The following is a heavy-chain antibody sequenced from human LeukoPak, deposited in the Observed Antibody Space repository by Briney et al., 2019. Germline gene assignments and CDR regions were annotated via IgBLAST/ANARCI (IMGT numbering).Heavy chain of an antibody. CDR1: GYSFTNYW. CDR2: IFLGDSDS. J-gene: IGHJ4*02. D-gene: IGHD3-22*01. CDR3: ATPSYYDSSGYYLDY. Sequence: PGESLKISCKGSGYSFTNYWIAWVRQMPGKGLEWMGIIFLGDSDSRYGPSFQGQVTISADKSVSTAYLQWSSLKASDTAMYYCATPSYYDSSGYYLDYWGQGTLVTVSS. V-gene: IGHV5-51*01.